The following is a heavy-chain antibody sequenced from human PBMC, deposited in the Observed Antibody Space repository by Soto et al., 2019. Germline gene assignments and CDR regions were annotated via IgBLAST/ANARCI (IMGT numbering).Heavy chain of an antibody. V-gene: IGHV6-1*01. CDR3: ARRPERGVAAAGTYYYGMDV. Sequence: SQTLSLTCAISGDSVSSNSAAWNWIRQSPSRGLKWLGRTYYRSKWYNDYAVSVKSRITINPDTSKNQFSLQLNSVTPEDTAVYYCARRPERGVAAAGTYYYGMDVWGQGTTVTVSS. CDR1: GDSVSSNSAA. J-gene: IGHJ6*02. CDR2: TYYRSKWYN. D-gene: IGHD6-13*01.